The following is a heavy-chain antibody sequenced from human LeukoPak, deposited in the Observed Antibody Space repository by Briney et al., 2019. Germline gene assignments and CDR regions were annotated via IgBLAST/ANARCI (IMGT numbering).Heavy chain of an antibody. V-gene: IGHV4-59*01. CDR1: GGSISSYY. CDR2: IYYSGST. J-gene: IGHJ4*02. D-gene: IGHD6-19*01. CDR3: ARVDSSGWYYFDY. Sequence: SETLSLTCTVSGGSISSYYWSWIRQPPGKGLEWIGYIYYSGSTNYNPSLKSRVTISVDTSKNQFSLKLSSVTAADTAVYYCARVDSSGWYYFDYWGQGTLVTVSS.